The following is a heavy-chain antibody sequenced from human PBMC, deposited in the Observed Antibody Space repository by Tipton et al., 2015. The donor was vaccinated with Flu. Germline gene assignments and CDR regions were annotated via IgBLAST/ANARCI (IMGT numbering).Heavy chain of an antibody. V-gene: IGHV4-34*01. CDR2: INHSGST. D-gene: IGHD6-6*01. Sequence: LSLTCAVYGGSFSGYYWSWIRQPPGKGLEWIGEINHSGSTNYNPSLKSRVTISVDTSKNQFSLKLSSVTAADTAVYYCARQLNRYYYYGMDVWGQGTTVTVSS. J-gene: IGHJ6*02. CDR3: ARQLNRYYYYGMDV. CDR1: GGSFSGYY.